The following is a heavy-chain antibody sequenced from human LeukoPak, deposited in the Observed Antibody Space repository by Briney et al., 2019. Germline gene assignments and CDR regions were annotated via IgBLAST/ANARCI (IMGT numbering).Heavy chain of an antibody. CDR2: INHSGST. J-gene: IGHJ6*04. CDR3: AELGITMIGGV. Sequence: SETLSLTCAVYGGSFSGYYWSWIRQPPGKGLEWIGEINHSGSTNYNPSLKSRVTISVDTSKNQFSLNLSSVTAADTAVYYCAELGITMIGGVWGKGTTVTISS. D-gene: IGHD3-10*02. V-gene: IGHV4-34*01. CDR1: GGSFSGYY.